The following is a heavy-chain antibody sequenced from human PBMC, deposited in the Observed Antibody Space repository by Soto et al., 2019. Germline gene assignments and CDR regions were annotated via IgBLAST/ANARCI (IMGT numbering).Heavy chain of an antibody. CDR1: GGSVSSGSYY. D-gene: IGHD1-1*01. Sequence: QVQLQQWGAGLLKPSETLSLTCAVYGGSVSSGSYYWSWIRQPPGKGLEWIGEMSHSGGTHFNPSLKSRVTISVDTSKNQFSLKMSFVTAADTALYYCARVERGTATTVVDAFDIWVPGTIVTVSS. J-gene: IGHJ3*02. CDR3: ARVERGTATTVVDAFDI. V-gene: IGHV4-34*01. CDR2: MSHSGGT.